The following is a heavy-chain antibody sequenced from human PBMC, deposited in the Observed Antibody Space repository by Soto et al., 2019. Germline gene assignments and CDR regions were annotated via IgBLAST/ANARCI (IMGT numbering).Heavy chain of an antibody. Sequence: LSLTCAISGDSVSSNSAAWNWIRQSPSRGLEWLGRTYYRSKWYNDYAVSVKSRITINPDTSKNQFSLQLNSVTPEDTAVYYCARRGSYTGRPLYDYWGQGTLVTVSS. CDR3: ARRGSYTGRPLYDY. V-gene: IGHV6-1*01. CDR2: TYYRSKWYN. CDR1: GDSVSSNSAA. D-gene: IGHD1-26*01. J-gene: IGHJ4*02.